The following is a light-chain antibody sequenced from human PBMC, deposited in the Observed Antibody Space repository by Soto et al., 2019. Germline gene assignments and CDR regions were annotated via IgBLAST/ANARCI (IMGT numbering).Light chain of an antibody. CDR1: QSISNY. CDR3: QQYSSVPFT. Sequence: EIVLTQSPVTLSLSPGQGAALSCRASQSISNYLAWYQQKPGQAPRLLIYDASNRATGTPARFSGSGSGTDFTLTISSLEPEDFAVYYCQQYSSVPFTFGPGTKVDIK. J-gene: IGKJ3*01. CDR2: DAS. V-gene: IGKV3-11*01.